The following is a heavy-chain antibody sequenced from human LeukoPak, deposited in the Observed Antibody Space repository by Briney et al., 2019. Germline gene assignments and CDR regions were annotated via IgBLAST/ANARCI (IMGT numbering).Heavy chain of an antibody. D-gene: IGHD1-7*01. Sequence: PGGSLRLSCAASGFAFSSYSMNWVRQAPGKGLEWVSSISSSSSSYIYYADSVKGRFTISRDNAKNSLYLQMNSLRAEDTAVYYCARDLDNWNYVDWGQGTLVTVSS. CDR3: ARDLDNWNYVD. CDR1: GFAFSSYS. CDR2: ISSSSSSYI. J-gene: IGHJ4*02. V-gene: IGHV3-21*01.